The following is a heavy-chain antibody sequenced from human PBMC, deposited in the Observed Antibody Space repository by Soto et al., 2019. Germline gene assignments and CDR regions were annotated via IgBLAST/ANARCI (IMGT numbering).Heavy chain of an antibody. J-gene: IGHJ6*02. CDR1: GFTFENYA. CDR2: ISGSGGTT. Sequence: RGSLRLSCVASGFTFENYAMSWVRQAPGKGLEWVSAISGSGGTTYYSDSVKGRFAISRDNSKNTVYLQMNDLRVEDAAEYFCAKDSWAIFGVPAGEYYAMDVWGQGTTVTVSS. V-gene: IGHV3-23*01. D-gene: IGHD3-3*01. CDR3: AKDSWAIFGVPAGEYYAMDV.